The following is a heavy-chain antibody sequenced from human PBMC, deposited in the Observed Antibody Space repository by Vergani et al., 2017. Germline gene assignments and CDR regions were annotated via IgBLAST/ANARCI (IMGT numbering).Heavy chain of an antibody. CDR2: ISWNSGSI. Sequence: VQLVQSGAEVKKPGASVKVSCKASGYTFTGYYMHWVRQAPGKGLEWVSGISWNSGSIGYADSVKGRFTISRDNAKNSLYLQMNSLRAEDTALYYCAKALGGWYGDYTYYFDYWGQGTLVTVSS. D-gene: IGHD4-17*01. V-gene: IGHV3-9*01. CDR3: AKALGGWYGDYTYYFDY. J-gene: IGHJ4*02. CDR1: GYTFTGYY.